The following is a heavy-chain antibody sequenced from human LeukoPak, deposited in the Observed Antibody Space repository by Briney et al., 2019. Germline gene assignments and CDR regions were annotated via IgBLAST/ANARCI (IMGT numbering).Heavy chain of an antibody. Sequence: GESLRISCKGSGYSFTSYWISWVRQMPGKGLEWMGRIEPSDSYTNYSPSFQGHVTISADKSISTAYLQWSSLKASDTAMYYCARQSGASGYAYYFDYWGQGTLVTVSS. CDR2: IEPSDSYT. V-gene: IGHV5-10-1*01. CDR3: ARQSGASGYAYYFDY. J-gene: IGHJ4*02. D-gene: IGHD5-12*01. CDR1: GYSFTSYW.